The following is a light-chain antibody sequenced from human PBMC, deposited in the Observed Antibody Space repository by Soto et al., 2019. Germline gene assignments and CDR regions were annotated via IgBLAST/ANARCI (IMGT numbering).Light chain of an antibody. CDR3: HQSYNYPRT. Sequence: DIQMTQSPSFLSASVGDRVTITCRASQAISNYLNWYQQRPGKAPNLLIYSASTLQSGVPSRFSGTGSGTDFTLTISSLQPEDFATYFCHQSYNYPRTFGQGTKVDIK. J-gene: IGKJ1*01. V-gene: IGKV1-39*01. CDR1: QAISNY. CDR2: SAS.